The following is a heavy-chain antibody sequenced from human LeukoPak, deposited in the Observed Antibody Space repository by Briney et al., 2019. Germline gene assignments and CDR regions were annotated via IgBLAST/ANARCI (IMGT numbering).Heavy chain of an antibody. CDR2: ISGTT. CDR1: GFTFSNYA. J-gene: IGHJ4*02. V-gene: IGHV3-23*01. Sequence: GGSPRLSCAASGFTFSNYAMSWVRQAPGKGLEWVSGISGTTYYADSVKGRFTISRDNSKNTLYLQMNSLRAEDTAVYYCAKLGYSGYDPKDYWGQGTLVTVSS. CDR3: AKLGYSGYDPKDY. D-gene: IGHD5-12*01.